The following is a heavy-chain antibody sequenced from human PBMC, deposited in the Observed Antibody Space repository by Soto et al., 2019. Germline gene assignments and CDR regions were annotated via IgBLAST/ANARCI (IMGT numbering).Heavy chain of an antibody. CDR3: ARDGYSSGWYLL. J-gene: IGHJ4*02. D-gene: IGHD6-19*01. V-gene: IGHV1-69*13. Sequence: GASVKVSCKASGVTFSSYAISWVRQAPGQGLEWMGGIIPIFGTANYAQKFQGRVTITADESTSTAYMELSSLRSEDTAVYYCARDGYSSGWYLLWGQGTLVTVSS. CDR2: IIPIFGTA. CDR1: GVTFSSYA.